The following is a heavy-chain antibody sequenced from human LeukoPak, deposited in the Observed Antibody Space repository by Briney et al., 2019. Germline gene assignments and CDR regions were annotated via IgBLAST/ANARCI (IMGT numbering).Heavy chain of an antibody. CDR1: GYTFTSYG. CDR3: ARALRPDCSGGSCYLRSFYYYYYYGMDV. J-gene: IGHJ6*02. Sequence: ASVKVSCKASGYTFTSYGISWVRQAPGQGLEWMGWISAYNGNTNYAQELQGRVTMTTDTSTSTAYMELRSLRSDDTAVYYCARALRPDCSGGSCYLRSFYYYYYYGMDVWGQGTTVTVSS. CDR2: ISAYNGNT. V-gene: IGHV1-18*01. D-gene: IGHD2-15*01.